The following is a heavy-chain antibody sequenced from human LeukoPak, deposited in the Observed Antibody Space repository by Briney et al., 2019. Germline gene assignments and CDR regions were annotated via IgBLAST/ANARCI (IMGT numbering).Heavy chain of an antibody. J-gene: IGHJ3*02. CDR1: GGSFSGYY. CDR3: ARALDDYGNYVGALDI. V-gene: IGHV4-34*01. D-gene: IGHD4-11*01. CDR2: INHSGST. Sequence: SETLSLTCAVYGGSFSGYYWSWIRQPPGKGLEWIGEINHSGSTNYNPSLKSRVTISVDTSKNQFSLKLSSVAAADTAVYYCARALDDYGNYVGALDIWGQGTMVTVSS.